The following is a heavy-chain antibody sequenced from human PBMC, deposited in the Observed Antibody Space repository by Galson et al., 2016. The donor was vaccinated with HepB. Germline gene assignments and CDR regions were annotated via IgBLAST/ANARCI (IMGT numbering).Heavy chain of an antibody. CDR1: GYTFTSYA. Sequence: SVKVSCKASGYTFTSYAISWVRQAPGQGLEWMGWISANNGNTNYAQKLQGRVTMTTDTFTSTAYMELRSLKSDDTAVYYCARDGGYSGYDAYGLDVWGKGTTVTVSS. CDR2: ISANNGNT. V-gene: IGHV1-18*01. D-gene: IGHD5-12*01. CDR3: ARDGGYSGYDAYGLDV. J-gene: IGHJ6*04.